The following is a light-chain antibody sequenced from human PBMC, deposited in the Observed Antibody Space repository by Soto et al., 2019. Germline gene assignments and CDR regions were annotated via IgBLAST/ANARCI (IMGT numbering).Light chain of an antibody. Sequence: IQLTQSPSTLSASVGDRVTITCRASQTIITWLAWYQQKPGKAPKLLISKASSLESGVPSRFSGSGSGTEFTLTINSLQPDDSATYYCQQYHVFSWTFGQGTKVEIE. V-gene: IGKV1-5*03. CDR1: QTIITW. CDR2: KAS. CDR3: QQYHVFSWT. J-gene: IGKJ1*01.